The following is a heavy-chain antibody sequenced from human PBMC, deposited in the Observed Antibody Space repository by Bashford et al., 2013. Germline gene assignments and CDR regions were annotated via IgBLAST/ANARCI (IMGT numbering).Heavy chain of an antibody. CDR1: GGSISSGNYH. J-gene: IGHJ3*02. CDR2: IYYSGAT. D-gene: IGHD3-10*01. Sequence: SETLSLDRAAVSGGSISSGNYHWSWIRQPPGKGLEWIGNIYYSGATDYNPSFKSRVTMAVDTAKNQVSLELTSVTAADTAVYYCTRNQSAFPSTTSGSYQSSSRADVFDIWGQGTMVTVSS. V-gene: IGHV4-39*01. CDR3: TRNQSAFPSTTSGSYQSSSRADVFDI.